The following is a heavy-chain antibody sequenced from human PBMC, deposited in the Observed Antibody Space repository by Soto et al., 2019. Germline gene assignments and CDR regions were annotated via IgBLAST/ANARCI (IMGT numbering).Heavy chain of an antibody. CDR2: ISTSGSNI. D-gene: IGHD6-6*01. CDR1: GFTFSSYE. Sequence: GGSLRLSCAASGFTFSSYEINWVRQAPGKGLEWVSHISTSGSNIYYADSVAGRFTTSRDNAKNSLYLQMSSLTVDDTAVYYCARAREPEYSSSIFFDYWGRGTVVTVSS. J-gene: IGHJ4*01. V-gene: IGHV3-48*03. CDR3: ARAREPEYSSSIFFDY.